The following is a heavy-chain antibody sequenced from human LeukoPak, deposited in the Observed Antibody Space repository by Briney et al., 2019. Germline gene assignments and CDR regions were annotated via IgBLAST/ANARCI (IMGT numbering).Heavy chain of an antibody. V-gene: IGHV4-59*01. CDR2: FSYSGST. CDR3: ARMYSGTSYYFDF. J-gene: IGHJ4*02. Sequence: SETLSLTCSVSGVSISDYHWIWIRQPPAKGLEWMGYFSYSGSTRYNPSLKSRVTMSVDTSKNQFSLRLNSVAAADTAVYYCARMYSGTSYYFDFWGQGTLVPVSS. CDR1: GVSISDYH. D-gene: IGHD1-26*01.